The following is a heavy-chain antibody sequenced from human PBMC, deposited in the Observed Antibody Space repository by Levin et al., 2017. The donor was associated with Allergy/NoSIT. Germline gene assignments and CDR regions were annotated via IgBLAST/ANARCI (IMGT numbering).Heavy chain of an antibody. CDR2: IGTAGDT. J-gene: IGHJ6*02. CDR3: ARVSPTMMGSDYGMDV. CDR1: GFTFSSYD. V-gene: IGHV3-13*01. D-gene: IGHD3-22*01. Sequence: GGSLRLSCAASGFTFSSYDMHWVRQATGKGLEWVSAIGTAGDTYYPGSVKGRFTISRENAKNSLYLQMNSLRAGDTAVYYCARVSPTMMGSDYGMDVWGQGTTVTVSS.